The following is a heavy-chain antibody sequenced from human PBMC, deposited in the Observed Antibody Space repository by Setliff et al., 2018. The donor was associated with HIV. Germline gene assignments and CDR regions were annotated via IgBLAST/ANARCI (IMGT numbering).Heavy chain of an antibody. CDR2: IYYSGIT. Sequence: SETLSLTCTVSGGSISSSSNYWAWVRQPPGKGLEWIGTIYYSGITYYNPSLKSRLTISVDTSKNQFSLRLSSVTAADTAVYYCARQTFYLSGSYRIWGQGTLVTVSS. CDR3: ARQTFYLSGSYRI. J-gene: IGHJ4*02. V-gene: IGHV4-39*07. CDR1: GGSISSSSNY. D-gene: IGHD3-16*02.